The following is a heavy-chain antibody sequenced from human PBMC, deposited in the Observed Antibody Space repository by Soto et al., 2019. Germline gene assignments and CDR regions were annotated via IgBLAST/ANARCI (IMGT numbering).Heavy chain of an antibody. J-gene: IGHJ4*02. CDR3: AKIGQIGNWFFDY. D-gene: IGHD1-1*01. CDR1: GFMFSSHG. CDR2: ISSGGDLT. Sequence: EVQLLESGGDLVLPGGSLRVSCAASGFMFSSHGMSWVRQAPGKGLEWVSSISSGGDLTYYADSVKGRFTVSRDNLKNTLSLQMDSLRAEDTATYYCAKIGQIGNWFFDYCGQGTLVTVSS. V-gene: IGHV3-23*01.